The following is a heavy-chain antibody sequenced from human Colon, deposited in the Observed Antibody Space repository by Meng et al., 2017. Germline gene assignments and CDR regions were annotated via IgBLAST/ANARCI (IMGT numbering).Heavy chain of an antibody. Sequence: QVQLVQTGTEVKKPGASVKVSCKTSGYTCTGYYMQWVRQAPGQGLEWLGRIHPNTGATNYAQKFQDRVTMTRDTSISTVYMELNTLTSDDTAVYYCARDGSYGLDLDFWGQGTLVTVSS. CDR1: GYTCTGYY. J-gene: IGHJ4*02. CDR3: ARDGSYGLDLDF. CDR2: IHPNTGAT. V-gene: IGHV1-2*06. D-gene: IGHD3-3*01.